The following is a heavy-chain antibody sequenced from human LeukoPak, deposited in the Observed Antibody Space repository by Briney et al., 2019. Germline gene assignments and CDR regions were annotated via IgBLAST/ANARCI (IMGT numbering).Heavy chain of an antibody. Sequence: GESLRISCKGSGYSFTNYWIALVRQMPGKGLEWMGIIYPGDSDTRYSPSLQGQVTISADKSISTAYLQWSSLKASDTAMYYCAKGKGYCSAGSCGIFDYWGQGTLVTVSS. V-gene: IGHV5-51*01. CDR3: AKGKGYCSAGSCGIFDY. D-gene: IGHD2-15*01. CDR2: IYPGDSDT. CDR1: GYSFTNYW. J-gene: IGHJ4*02.